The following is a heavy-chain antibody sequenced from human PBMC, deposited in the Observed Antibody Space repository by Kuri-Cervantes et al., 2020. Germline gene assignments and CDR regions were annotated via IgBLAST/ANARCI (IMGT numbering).Heavy chain of an antibody. CDR3: ARSVAGYYKNYYYYMDV. V-gene: IGHV1-2*04. Sequence: ASVKVSCKASGYTFTGYYMHWVRQAPGQGLEWMGWINPNSGGTNYAQKFQGWVTLTRDTSISTAYMELSRLRPNDTAVYYCARSVAGYYKNYYYYMDVWGKGTTVTVSS. D-gene: IGHD1-26*01. CDR1: GYTFTGYY. CDR2: INPNSGGT. J-gene: IGHJ6*03.